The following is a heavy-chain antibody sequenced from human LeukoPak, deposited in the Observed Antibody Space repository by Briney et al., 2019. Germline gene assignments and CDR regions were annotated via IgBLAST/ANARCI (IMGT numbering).Heavy chain of an antibody. CDR1: GFTFSGYG. V-gene: IGHV3-33*01. D-gene: IGHD2-15*01. CDR2: IWYDGSNK. J-gene: IGHJ4*02. CDR3: AREVAAKGTIDY. Sequence: GGSLRLSCAASGFTFSGYGMHWVRQAPGKGLEWVAVIWYDGSNKYYADSVKGRFTISRDNSKNTLYLQMNSLRAEDTAVYYCAREVAAKGTIDYWGQGTLVTVSS.